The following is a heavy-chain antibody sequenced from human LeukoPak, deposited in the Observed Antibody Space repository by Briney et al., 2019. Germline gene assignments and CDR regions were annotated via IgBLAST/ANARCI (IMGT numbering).Heavy chain of an antibody. D-gene: IGHD1-1*01. V-gene: IGHV3-21*04. CDR3: ARGGAHYWNPRY. J-gene: IGHJ4*02. CDR1: GFTFSSYS. Sequence: PGGSLRLSCAASGFTFSSYSMNWVRQAPGKGLEWVSSISSSSSYIYYANSVEGRFTISRDDSKNTIYLQMNSLRAEDTAVYYCARGGAHYWNPRYWGQGTLVTVSS. CDR2: ISSSSSYI.